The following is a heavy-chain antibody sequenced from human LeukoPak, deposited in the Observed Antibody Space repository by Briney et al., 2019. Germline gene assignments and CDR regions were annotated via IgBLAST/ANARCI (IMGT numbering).Heavy chain of an antibody. CDR3: VSGSDTSGYYFY. D-gene: IGHD3-22*01. J-gene: IGHJ4*02. CDR1: GFTFSTSG. CDR2: IWSDGSEK. Sequence: GGSLRLSCAASGFTFSTSGMSLVRQAPGKGLEWVAVIWSDGSEKRYADSVKGRFTISRDNSKSTLYLQMNSLRAEDTAVYYCVSGSDTSGYYFYWGQGILVTVSS. V-gene: IGHV3-33*03.